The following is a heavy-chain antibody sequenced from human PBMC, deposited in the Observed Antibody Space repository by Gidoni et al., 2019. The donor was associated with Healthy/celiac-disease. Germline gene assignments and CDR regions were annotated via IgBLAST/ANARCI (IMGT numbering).Heavy chain of an antibody. J-gene: IGHJ4*02. D-gene: IGHD2-21*01. CDR1: GFTFSNAW. V-gene: IGHV3-15*01. Sequence: EVQLVESGGGLVKPGGSLRLSCAASGFTFSNAWMSWVRQAPGKGLEWVGRIKSKTDGGTTDYAAPVKGRFTISRDDSKNTLYLQMNSLKTEDTAVYYCTTGAYCGGDCYWAGYWGQGTLVTVSS. CDR3: TTGAYCGGDCYWAGY. CDR2: IKSKTDGGTT.